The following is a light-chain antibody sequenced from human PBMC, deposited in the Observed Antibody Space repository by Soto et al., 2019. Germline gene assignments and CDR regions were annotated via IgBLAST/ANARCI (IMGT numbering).Light chain of an antibody. CDR2: KVS. Sequence: DVVVTQSPLSLPVTLGQAASISCRSSQSLVHNDGNTYLNWFLQRPGQSPRRLIYKVSKRESGVPDRFSGSGSGTDFTLKISRVEAEDVGVYYCMQGTHWPPITFGQGTRLEIK. CDR1: QSLVHNDGNTY. J-gene: IGKJ5*01. V-gene: IGKV2-30*02. CDR3: MQGTHWPPIT.